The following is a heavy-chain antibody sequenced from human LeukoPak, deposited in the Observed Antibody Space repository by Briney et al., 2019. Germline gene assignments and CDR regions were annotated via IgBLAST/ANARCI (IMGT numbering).Heavy chain of an antibody. CDR1: GGSFSGYY. Sequence: SETLSLTCAVYGGSFSGYYWSWIRQPPGKGLEWIGEINHSGSTNYNPSLKSRVTISVDTSKNQFSLKLSPVTAADTAVYHCARGRYYYDSSGYYSSYFDYWGQGTLVTVSS. CDR3: ARGRYYYDSSGYYSSYFDY. V-gene: IGHV4-34*01. CDR2: INHSGST. D-gene: IGHD3-22*01. J-gene: IGHJ4*02.